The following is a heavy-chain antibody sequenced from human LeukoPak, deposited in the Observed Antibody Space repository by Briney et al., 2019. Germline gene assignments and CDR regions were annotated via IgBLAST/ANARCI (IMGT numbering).Heavy chain of an antibody. D-gene: IGHD3-3*01. J-gene: IGHJ6*04. Sequence: GGSLRLSCAASGFTFSSYGMHWVRQAPGKGLEWVAVIWYDGSNKYYADSVKGRFTISRDNAKNSLYLQMNSLRAEDTAVYYCARDLLRFLEWLYSMDVWGKGTTVTVSS. CDR1: GFTFSSYG. CDR3: ARDLLRFLEWLYSMDV. V-gene: IGHV3-33*01. CDR2: IWYDGSNK.